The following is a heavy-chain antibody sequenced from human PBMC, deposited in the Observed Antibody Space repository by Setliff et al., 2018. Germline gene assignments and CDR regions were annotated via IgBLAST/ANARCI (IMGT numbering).Heavy chain of an antibody. D-gene: IGHD3-3*01. V-gene: IGHV4-38-2*01. J-gene: IGHJ4*02. CDR2: LYRTANT. CDR1: GHSIDSDSY. CDR3: RFWSGYYKNDY. Sequence: SETLSLTCAVSGHSIDSDSYWGWIRQSPGKGLEWIGSLYRTANTYYNPAVRSRVTISPDTSKNQFSLKLTSVTAADMAVYYCRFWSGYYKNDYWAQGTLVTVSS.